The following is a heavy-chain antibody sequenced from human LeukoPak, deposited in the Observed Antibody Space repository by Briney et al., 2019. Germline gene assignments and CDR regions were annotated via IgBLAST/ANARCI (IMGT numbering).Heavy chain of an antibody. V-gene: IGHV4-34*01. J-gene: IGHJ4*02. CDR3: ARGGNGWYTDN. Sequence: TSSETLSLTCAVYGGSFSGYYWSWIRQPPGKGLEWIGEINHSGSTNYNPSLKSRVTISVDTSKNQFSLNLSSVTAADTAVYYCARGGNGWYTDNWGEGTLVTVSS. D-gene: IGHD6-19*01. CDR2: INHSGST. CDR1: GGSFSGYY.